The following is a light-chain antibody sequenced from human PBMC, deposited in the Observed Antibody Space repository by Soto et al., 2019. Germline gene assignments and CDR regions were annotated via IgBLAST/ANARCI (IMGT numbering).Light chain of an antibody. J-gene: IGLJ1*01. CDR3: AAWDANLNGPV. Sequence: QSVLTQPPSASGTPGQRVTISCSGSSSNIGSNTVNWYQQLPGTAPKLLIYSSNQRPSGVPDRFSGSKSGTSASLAISGLQSEDEADYYCAAWDANLNGPVFGTGTKLTVL. CDR1: SSNIGSNT. CDR2: SSN. V-gene: IGLV1-44*01.